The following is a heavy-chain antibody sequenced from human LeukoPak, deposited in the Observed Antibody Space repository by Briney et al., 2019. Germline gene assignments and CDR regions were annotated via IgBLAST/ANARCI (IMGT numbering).Heavy chain of an antibody. CDR3: AKLTVRFHWYFDL. Sequence: PSETLSLTCTVAGGSISNNNYYWGWIRQPPRKGLEWIGYIYYSGSTYYSPSLKSRGTISVDTSNNRFSLNLSSVTAADTAVYYCAKLTVRFHWYFDLWVRGTLVTVSS. D-gene: IGHD3-16*01. CDR1: GGSISNNNYY. CDR2: IYYSGST. J-gene: IGHJ2*01. V-gene: IGHV4-39*01.